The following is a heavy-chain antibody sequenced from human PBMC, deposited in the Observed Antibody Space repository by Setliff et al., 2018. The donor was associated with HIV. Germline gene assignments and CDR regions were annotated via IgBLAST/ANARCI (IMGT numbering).Heavy chain of an antibody. Sequence: SETLSLTCSVSGYSITNGYYWGWFRQSPGKGLEWIATIYQTGSIYYNPSLQNRVTLLLDMSRNQFSLKLSSVTAADTAVYYCARQAWHSGRNGYFVDYWGQGTLVTVSS. CDR1: GYSITNGYY. CDR3: ARQAWHSGRNGYFVDY. J-gene: IGHJ4*02. CDR2: IYQTGSI. D-gene: IGHD2-15*01. V-gene: IGHV4-38-2*02.